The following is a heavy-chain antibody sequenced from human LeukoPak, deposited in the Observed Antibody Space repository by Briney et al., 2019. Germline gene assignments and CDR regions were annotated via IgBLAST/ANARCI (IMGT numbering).Heavy chain of an antibody. CDR1: GGSFSSYY. D-gene: IGHD3-3*01. CDR2: IYTTGTT. CDR3: ARERYDFWSFDY. Sequence: KPSETLSLTCTVSGGSFSSYYWSWIRQPPGKGLEWIGYIYTTGTTSYNPSLKSRVTISLDTSKNQFSLQLSSVTAADTAVYYCARERYDFWSFDYWGQGTLVTFSS. V-gene: IGHV4-4*09. J-gene: IGHJ4*02.